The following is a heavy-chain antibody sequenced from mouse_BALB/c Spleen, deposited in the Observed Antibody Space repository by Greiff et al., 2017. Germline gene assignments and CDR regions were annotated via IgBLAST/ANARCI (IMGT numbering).Heavy chain of an antibody. Sequence: EVMLVESGGGLVQPGGSRKLSCAASGFTFSSFGMHWVRQAPEKGLEWVAYISSGSSTIYYADTVKGRFTISRDNPKNTLFLQMTSLRSEDTAMYYFTRGGYYRYDGNYAMDYWGQGTSVTVSS. D-gene: IGHD2-14*01. CDR3: TRGGYYRYDGNYAMDY. J-gene: IGHJ4*01. CDR2: ISSGSSTI. V-gene: IGHV5-17*02. CDR1: GFTFSSFG.